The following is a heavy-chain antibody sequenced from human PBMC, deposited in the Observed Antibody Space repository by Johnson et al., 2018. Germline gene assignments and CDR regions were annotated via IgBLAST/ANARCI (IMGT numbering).Heavy chain of an antibody. CDR1: GFTFSSYG. CDR3: ANDPSVTTYYYYYDMDV. J-gene: IGHJ6*03. Sequence: QVQLVESGGGVVQPGRSLRLSCAASGFTFSSYGMHWVRQAPGKGLEWVAVISYDGSNKYYADSVKGRFTISRDNSKNTLYLQMNSLRAEDTAVYYCANDPSVTTYYYYYDMDVWGKGTTVTVSS. V-gene: IGHV3-30*18. CDR2: ISYDGSNK. D-gene: IGHD4-17*01.